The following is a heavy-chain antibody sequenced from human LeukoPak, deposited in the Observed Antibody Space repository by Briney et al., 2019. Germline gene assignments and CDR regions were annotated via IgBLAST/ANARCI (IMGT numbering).Heavy chain of an antibody. CDR3: AKDGSGSYSPYYFDY. CDR1: GFTFSSYA. V-gene: IGHV3-23*01. D-gene: IGHD3-10*01. Sequence: GGSLRLSCAASGFTFSSYAMSWVRQAPGKGLEWVSAISGSGGSTYYADSVKGRFTISRDNSKNTLYLQMNSLRAEDTAVYYCAKDGSGSYSPYYFDYWGQGTLVTVSS. CDR2: ISGSGGST. J-gene: IGHJ4*02.